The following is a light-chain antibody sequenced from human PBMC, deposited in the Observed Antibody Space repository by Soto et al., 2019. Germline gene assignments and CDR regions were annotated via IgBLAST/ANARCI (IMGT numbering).Light chain of an antibody. V-gene: IGKV1-5*03. CDR2: KAS. CDR3: QHYNSYSEA. J-gene: IGKJ1*01. CDR1: HSIDTW. Sequence: DIQMTQSPSTLSASVGDRVTITCRASHSIDTWLAWHQRKPGQVPKFLISKASTLKSGVPSSFSGSGSGTEFTLTISSLQTDDFATYYCQHYNSYSEAFGQGTKVEIK.